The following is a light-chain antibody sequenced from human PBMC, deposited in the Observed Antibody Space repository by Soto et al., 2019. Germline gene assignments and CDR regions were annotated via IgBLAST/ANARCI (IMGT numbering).Light chain of an antibody. Sequence: EIVMTQSPATLSVSPGDGATLSCRASQSVDSNLAWYQQKPGQTSRLLIYGASTRPTGIPARFSGSGSGTEVTLTIISLQSEDSAVYYCQQYNDWPLTFGGGTRWIS. V-gene: IGKV3D-15*01. CDR1: QSVDSN. CDR2: GAS. J-gene: IGKJ4*01. CDR3: QQYNDWPLT.